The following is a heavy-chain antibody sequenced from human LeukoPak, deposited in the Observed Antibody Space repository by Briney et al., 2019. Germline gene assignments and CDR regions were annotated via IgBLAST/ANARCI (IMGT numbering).Heavy chain of an antibody. J-gene: IGHJ5*02. CDR2: INHSGST. D-gene: IGHD6-13*01. V-gene: IGHV4-34*01. CDR3: ARRGHSSSWYGNWFDP. CDR1: GVSFSGYY. Sequence: PSETLSLTCAVYGVSFSGYYWSWIRQPPGKGLEWIGEINHSGSTNYNPSLKSRVTISVDTSKNQFSLKLSSVTAADTAVYYCARRGHSSSWYGNWFDPWGQGTLVTVSS.